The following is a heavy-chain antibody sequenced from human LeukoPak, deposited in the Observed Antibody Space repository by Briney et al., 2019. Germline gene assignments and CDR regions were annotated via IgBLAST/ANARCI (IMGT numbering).Heavy chain of an antibody. CDR3: ARSYYDSSGYYPLSDY. D-gene: IGHD3-22*01. V-gene: IGHV1-18*01. CDR2: ISANDGNT. J-gene: IGHJ4*02. CDR1: GYTFTSYG. Sequence: ASVKVSCKASGYTFTSYGISWVRQAPGQGLEWMGWISANDGNTDYPQKLQGRVTMTTDTSTSTAYMELSSLRSEDTAVYYCARSYYDSSGYYPLSDYWGQGTLVTVSS.